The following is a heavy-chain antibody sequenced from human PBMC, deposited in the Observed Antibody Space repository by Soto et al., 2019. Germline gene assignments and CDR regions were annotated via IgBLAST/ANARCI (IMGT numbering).Heavy chain of an antibody. CDR3: ARYFRGSGRYFFDY. Sequence: GGSLRLSCVASGFTFISSFMGWVRQAPGKGLEWVANINQDGGGTYYVDSVEGRFTISRDNAKDSLYLQMNSLRGEDTAVYYCARYFRGSGRYFFDYWGQGARVTVSS. CDR1: GFTFISSF. J-gene: IGHJ4*02. D-gene: IGHD6-19*01. V-gene: IGHV3-7*03. CDR2: INQDGGGT.